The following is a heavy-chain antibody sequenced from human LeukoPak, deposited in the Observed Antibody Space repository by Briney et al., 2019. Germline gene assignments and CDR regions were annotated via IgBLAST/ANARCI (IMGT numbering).Heavy chain of an antibody. J-gene: IGHJ4*02. Sequence: SETLSLTCTVSGGSISSYYWSWIRQPPGKGLEWIGYIYYSGSTNYNPPLKSRVNISVDTSKNQFSLKLSSVTAADTAVYYCARFSSSGWWFDYWGQGPLVTVSS. CDR3: ARFSSSGWWFDY. CDR1: GGSISSYY. V-gene: IGHV4-59*01. D-gene: IGHD6-19*01. CDR2: IYYSGST.